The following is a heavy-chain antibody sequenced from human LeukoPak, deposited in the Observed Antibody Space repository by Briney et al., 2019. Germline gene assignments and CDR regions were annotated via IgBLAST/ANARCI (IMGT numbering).Heavy chain of an antibody. J-gene: IGHJ4*02. CDR3: AKDTLHYYDASGYDN. CDR2: ISWNSGSI. Sequence: GGSLRLSCAASGFTFDDYGMHWVRQAPGKGREWVAGISWNSGSIGYADSVKGRFTISRDNTKNSLYLQMNSLRVEDTAFYYCAKDTLHYYDASGYDNWGQGTLVTVSS. CDR1: GFTFDDYG. V-gene: IGHV3-9*01. D-gene: IGHD3-22*01.